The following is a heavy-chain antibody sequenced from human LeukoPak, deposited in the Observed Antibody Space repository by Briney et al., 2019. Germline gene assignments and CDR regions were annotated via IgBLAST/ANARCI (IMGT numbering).Heavy chain of an antibody. CDR1: GFTFSDYY. CDR2: IKQDGREK. D-gene: IGHD6-13*01. V-gene: IGHV3-7*01. J-gene: IGHJ4*02. CDR3: TRDEAAATN. Sequence: AGGSLRLSCAASGFTFSDYYMSWIRQAPGKGPEWVANIKQDGREKHYVDSVKGRFTISRDNAKSSLYLQMNSLRADDTAVYYCTRDEAAATNWGQGTLVTVSS.